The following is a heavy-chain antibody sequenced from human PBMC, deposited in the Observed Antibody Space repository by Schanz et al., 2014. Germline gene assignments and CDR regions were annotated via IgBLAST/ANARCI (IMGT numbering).Heavy chain of an antibody. D-gene: IGHD2-2*02. J-gene: IGHJ6*02. CDR1: GGTFSSST. Sequence: QVQLVQSGAEVKKPGSSVKVSCKASGGTFSSSTLTWVRQAPGQGLEWMGRIIPILDKTNYAQKFQGRVTMTADKSTSTVYMEVSSLRSEDTAVYYCAKVDRTLYYAMDVWGQGTTVTASS. CDR3: AKVDRTLYYAMDV. V-gene: IGHV1-69*08. CDR2: IIPILDKT.